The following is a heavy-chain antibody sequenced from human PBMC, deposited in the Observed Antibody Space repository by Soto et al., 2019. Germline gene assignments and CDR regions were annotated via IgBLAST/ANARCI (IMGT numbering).Heavy chain of an antibody. CDR3: ARDSGVGVPAASDF. CDR1: GVTFSSYS. J-gene: IGHJ4*02. V-gene: IGHV3-21*01. Sequence: EVQLLESGGGLVQPGGSLRPSCAASGVTFSSYSMTSGRQATGKELEWVSSNSSSSSYIYYADSVKGRFTISRDNAKNSLYLQMNSLIAGDTAVYYCARDSGVGVPAASDFWGQGTLVTVFS. D-gene: IGHD2-2*01. CDR2: NSSSSSYI.